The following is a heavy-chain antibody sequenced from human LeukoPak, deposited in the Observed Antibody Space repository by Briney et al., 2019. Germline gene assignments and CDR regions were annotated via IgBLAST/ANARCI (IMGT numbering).Heavy chain of an antibody. V-gene: IGHV4-39*01. Sequence: SETLSLTCTVSGGSISSSSYYWGWIRQPPGKGLEWIGSIYYSGSTYYNPSLKSRVTISVDTSKNQFSLKLSSVTAADTAVYYCASPYSSSWNVKEYYFDYWGQGTLVTVSS. CDR2: IYYSGST. CDR3: ASPYSSSWNVKEYYFDY. J-gene: IGHJ4*02. CDR1: GGSISSSSYY. D-gene: IGHD6-13*01.